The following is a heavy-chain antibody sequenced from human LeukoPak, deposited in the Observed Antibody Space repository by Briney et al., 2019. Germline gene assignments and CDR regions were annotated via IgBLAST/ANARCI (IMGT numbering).Heavy chain of an antibody. Sequence: SETLSLTCAVYGGSFSGYYWSWIRQPPGKGLEWIGEINHNGSTNYNPSLKSRVTISVDTSKNQFSLKLSPVTAADTAVYYCARHQGGKRITMVRGVMFDYWGQGTLVTVSS. CDR2: INHNGST. J-gene: IGHJ4*02. D-gene: IGHD3-10*01. CDR1: GGSFSGYY. CDR3: ARHQGGKRITMVRGVMFDY. V-gene: IGHV4-34*01.